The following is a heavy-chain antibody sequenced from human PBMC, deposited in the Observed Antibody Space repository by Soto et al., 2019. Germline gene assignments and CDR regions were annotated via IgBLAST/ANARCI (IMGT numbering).Heavy chain of an antibody. Sequence: QVQLVESGGGLVKPGGSLRPSWQPLGLTLIAYFRIWIGRAQGKGLEWVSYITSSGSYTKYADSVQGRFTISRDNAKNSLYLQMNSLRAEDTAVYYCARELDGIDVWGQGTTVTVSS. J-gene: IGHJ6*02. CDR2: ITSSGSYT. CDR1: GLTLIAYF. V-gene: IGHV3-11*05. CDR3: ARELDGIDV.